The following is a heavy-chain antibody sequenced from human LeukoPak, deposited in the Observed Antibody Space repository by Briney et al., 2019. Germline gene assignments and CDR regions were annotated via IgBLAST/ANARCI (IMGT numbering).Heavy chain of an antibody. J-gene: IGHJ6*04. V-gene: IGHV3-7*01. D-gene: IGHD3-10*02. CDR2: VKQDGSEK. CDR1: GFTFSSYW. CDR3: TELGITMIGGV. Sequence: GGSLRLSCAASGFTFSSYWMSWVRQAPGKGLEWVANVKQDGSEKYYVDSVKGRFTISRDNAKNSLYLQMNSLRAEDTAVYYCTELGITMIGGVWGKGTTVTISS.